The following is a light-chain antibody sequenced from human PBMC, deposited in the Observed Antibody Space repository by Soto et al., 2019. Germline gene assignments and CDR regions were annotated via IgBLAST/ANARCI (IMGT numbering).Light chain of an antibody. Sequence: EIVMTQSPATQSVSPGERATLSCRASQSVSSNLAWYQQKPGQAPRLLIYGASTRATGIAARFSGSGSGTEFTLTISSLHSEDFAVYYCQQYNNWPPITFGQGTRLEIK. J-gene: IGKJ5*01. V-gene: IGKV3-15*01. CDR1: QSVSSN. CDR2: GAS. CDR3: QQYNNWPPIT.